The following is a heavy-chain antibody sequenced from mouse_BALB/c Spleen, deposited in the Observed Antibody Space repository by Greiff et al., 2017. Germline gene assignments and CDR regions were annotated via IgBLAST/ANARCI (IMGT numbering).Heavy chain of an antibody. Sequence: DVMLVESGGGLVQPGGSLKLSCAASGFTFSSYGMSWVRQTPDKRLELVATINSNGGSTYYPDSVKGRFTISRDNAKNTLYLQMSSLKSEDTAMYYCAREIYGNYDAFDYWGQGTTLTVSS. D-gene: IGHD2-1*01. CDR2: INSNGGST. CDR3: AREIYGNYDAFDY. J-gene: IGHJ2*01. V-gene: IGHV5-6-3*01. CDR1: GFTFSSYG.